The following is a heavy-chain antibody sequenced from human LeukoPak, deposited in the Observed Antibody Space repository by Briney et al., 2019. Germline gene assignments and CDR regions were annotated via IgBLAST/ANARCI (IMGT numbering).Heavy chain of an antibody. CDR1: GFTVSSNY. V-gene: IGHV3-53*01. CDR3: ARETLRYFDWLFSGLDV. Sequence: PGGSLRLSCAASGFTVSSNYMSWVRQAPGKGLEWVSVIYSGGSTYYADSVKGRFTISRGNAKNSLYLQMNSLRAEDTAVYYCARETLRYFDWLFSGLDVWGQGTTVTVSS. D-gene: IGHD3-9*01. J-gene: IGHJ6*02. CDR2: IYSGGST.